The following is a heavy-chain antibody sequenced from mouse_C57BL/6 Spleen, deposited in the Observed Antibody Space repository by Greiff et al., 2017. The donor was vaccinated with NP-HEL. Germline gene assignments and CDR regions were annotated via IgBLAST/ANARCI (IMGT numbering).Heavy chain of an antibody. CDR3: TTNFLSLITTVVATGYFDY. Sequence: VQLQQSGAELVRPGASVTLSCKASGYTFTDYEMHWVKQTPVHGLEWIGAIDPETGGTAYNQKIKGKAILTADKPSSTAYMELRSLTSEDSAVYYWTTNFLSLITTVVATGYFDYWGQGTTLTVSS. J-gene: IGHJ2*01. D-gene: IGHD1-1*01. V-gene: IGHV1-15*01. CDR2: IDPETGGT. CDR1: GYTFTDYE.